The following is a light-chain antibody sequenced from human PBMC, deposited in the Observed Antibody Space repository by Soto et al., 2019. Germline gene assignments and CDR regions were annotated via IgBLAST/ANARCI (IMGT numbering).Light chain of an antibody. Sequence: QSVLTQPSSASASLGSSIKLACTRSGGHTSYRVAWHQQQPGKAPRFLMKVDQSGDYDRGTGIQDRFSASRSGADRYLTISNLQSEGEADYCCETWGISTWVLGGGTQLPVL. CDR1: GGHTSYR. V-gene: IGLV4-60*03. J-gene: IGLJ3*02. CDR2: VDQSGDY. CDR3: ETWGISTWV.